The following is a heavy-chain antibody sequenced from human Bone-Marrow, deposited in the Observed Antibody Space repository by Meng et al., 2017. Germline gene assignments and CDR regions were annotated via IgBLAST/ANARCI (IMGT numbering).Heavy chain of an antibody. J-gene: IGHJ4*02. Sequence: EGQLVESGGGLVKPGGSLRLSCAASGFTFSSYSMNWVRQAPGKGLEWVSSISSSSSYIYYADSVKGRFTISRDNAKNSLYLQMNSLRAEDTAVYYCARGDYVWGAFDYWGQGTLVTVSS. V-gene: IGHV3-21*01. CDR1: GFTFSSYS. CDR2: ISSSSSYI. D-gene: IGHD3-16*01. CDR3: ARGDYVWGAFDY.